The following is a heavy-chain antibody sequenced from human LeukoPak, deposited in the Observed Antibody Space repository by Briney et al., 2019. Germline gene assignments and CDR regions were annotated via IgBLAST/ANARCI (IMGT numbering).Heavy chain of an antibody. D-gene: IGHD4-17*01. J-gene: IGHJ5*02. V-gene: IGHV1-18*01. CDR1: GYTFTSYG. Sequence: ASVKVSCKASGYTFTSYGISWVRQAPGQGLEWMGWISAYNGNTNYAQKLQGRVTMTTDTSTSTAYMEPRSLRSDDTTVYYCARIRHGDYPWFDPWGQGTLVTVSS. CDR2: ISAYNGNT. CDR3: ARIRHGDYPWFDP.